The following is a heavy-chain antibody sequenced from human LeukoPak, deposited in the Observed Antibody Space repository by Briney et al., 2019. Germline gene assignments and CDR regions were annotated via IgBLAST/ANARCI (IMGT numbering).Heavy chain of an antibody. V-gene: IGHV7-4-1*02. CDR2: INTNTGNP. J-gene: IGHJ6*03. CDR1: GYTFTSYV. Sequence: ASVKVSCKASGYTFTSYVMNWVRQAPGQGLEWMGWINTNTGNPTYAKGFTGRFVFSLDTSASTAYLQISSLKAEDTAVYYCARDGVAVAGPIYYYYYMDVWGKGTTVTVSS. CDR3: ARDGVAVAGPIYYYYYMDV. D-gene: IGHD6-19*01.